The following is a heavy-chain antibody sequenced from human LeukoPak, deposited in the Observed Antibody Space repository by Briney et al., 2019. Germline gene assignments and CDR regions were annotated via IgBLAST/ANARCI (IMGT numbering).Heavy chain of an antibody. J-gene: IGHJ4*02. D-gene: IGHD5-18*01. Sequence: GGSLRLSCAASGFVVSNYYMSWISQAPGKGLEWVSYISSSGSTIYYADSVKGRFTISRDNAKNSLYLQMNSLRAEDTAVYYCARAIGRGYSYVPYYFDYWGQGTLVTVSS. CDR3: ARAIGRGYSYVPYYFDY. CDR1: GFVVSNYY. V-gene: IGHV3-11*01. CDR2: ISSSGSTI.